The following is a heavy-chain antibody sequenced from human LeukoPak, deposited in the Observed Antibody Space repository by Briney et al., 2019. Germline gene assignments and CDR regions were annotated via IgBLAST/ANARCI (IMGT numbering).Heavy chain of an antibody. Sequence: GGSLRLSCAASGFTFSSYSMNWVRQAPGKGLEWVLSISSSSSYIYYADSVKGRFTISRDNAKNSLYLQMNSLRAEDTAVYYCARIYDSSGYSFDYWGQGTLVTVSS. CDR2: ISSSSSYI. CDR1: GFTFSSYS. CDR3: ARIYDSSGYSFDY. V-gene: IGHV3-21*01. D-gene: IGHD3-22*01. J-gene: IGHJ4*02.